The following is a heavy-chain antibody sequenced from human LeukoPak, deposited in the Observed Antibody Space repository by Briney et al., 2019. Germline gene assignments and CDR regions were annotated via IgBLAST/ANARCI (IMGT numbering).Heavy chain of an antibody. CDR1: GFRFSGQW. Sequence: PGGSLRLSCAVYGFRFSGQWMTWVRQAPGTGLEWVATINSDGSAKYHVDSVKGRFTISRDNAKNLVYLQMSILRAENTAVYYCADLGTSDCGQGTLVTVSS. CDR3: ADLGTSD. D-gene: IGHD1-7*01. CDR2: INSDGSAK. J-gene: IGHJ4*02. V-gene: IGHV3-7*01.